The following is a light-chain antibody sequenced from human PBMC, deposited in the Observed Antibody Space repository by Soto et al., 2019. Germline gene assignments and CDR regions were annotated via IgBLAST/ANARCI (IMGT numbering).Light chain of an antibody. CDR3: SSYTSSSTYV. CDR1: SSDVGGYNY. J-gene: IGLJ1*01. V-gene: IGLV2-14*01. Sequence: QSALTQPASVSGSPGQSITISCPGTSSDVGGYNYVSWYQQHPGKAPKLMIYEVSNRPAGVSNRFSGSKSGNTASLTISGLQAEDAADYYCSSYTSSSTYVXGTGTKVTAL. CDR2: EVS.